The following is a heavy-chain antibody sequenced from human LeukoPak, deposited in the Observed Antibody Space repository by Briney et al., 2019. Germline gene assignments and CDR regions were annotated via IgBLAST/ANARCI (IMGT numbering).Heavy chain of an antibody. J-gene: IGHJ3*01. CDR1: GYTFTSYD. V-gene: IGHV1-8*01. CDR2: MNPNSGNT. D-gene: IGHD6-13*01. CDR3: ARGDNGYSSFLGD. Sequence: ASVKVSCKASGYTFTSYDINWVRQATGQGLEWMGWMNPNSGNTGYAQKFQGRVTMTRNTSISTAYMELGNLRSEDTAVYCCARGDNGYSSFLGDWGQGTMVTVSS.